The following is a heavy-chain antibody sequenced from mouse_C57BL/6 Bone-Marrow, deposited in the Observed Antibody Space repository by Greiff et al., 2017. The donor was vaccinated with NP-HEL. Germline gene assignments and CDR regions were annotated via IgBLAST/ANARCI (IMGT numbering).Heavy chain of an antibody. Sequence: EVKLVESGGGLVKPGGSLKLSCAASGFTFSSYAMSWVRQTPETRLEWVATISDGGSYTYYPDNVKGRFTISRDNAKNNLYLQMSHLKSEDTAMYYCARDGPITTVDYWGQGTTLTVAS. D-gene: IGHD1-1*01. CDR2: ISDGGSYT. CDR1: GFTFSSYA. V-gene: IGHV5-4*01. CDR3: ARDGPITTVDY. J-gene: IGHJ2*01.